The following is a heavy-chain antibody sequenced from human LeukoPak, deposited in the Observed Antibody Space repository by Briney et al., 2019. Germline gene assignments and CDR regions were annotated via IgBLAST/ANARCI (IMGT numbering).Heavy chain of an antibody. CDR1: GYTFTSYD. Sequence: ASVKLSCKASGYTFTSYDINWVRQATGQGIEWMGWMNPNSGNTGYAQKFQGRVTMTRNTSISTAYMELSSLRSDDTAVYYCARWTPWDYDFMPADYWGQGTLVTVSS. V-gene: IGHV1-8*02. D-gene: IGHD3-3*01. CDR2: MNPNSGNT. CDR3: ARWTPWDYDFMPADY. J-gene: IGHJ4*02.